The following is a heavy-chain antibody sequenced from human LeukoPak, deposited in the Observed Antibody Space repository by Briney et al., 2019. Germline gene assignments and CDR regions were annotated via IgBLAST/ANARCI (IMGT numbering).Heavy chain of an antibody. CDR3: AKVSSGSYPWYFDY. D-gene: IGHD3-10*01. V-gene: IGHV3-30*02. Sequence: GXSLRLSCAASGFTFSSYGMHWVRQAPGKGLEWVAFIRYDGSNKYYADSVKGRFTISRENSKKKLYLKMNSLRAEDTAVYYCAKVSSGSYPWYFDYWGQGTLVTVSS. CDR2: IRYDGSNK. J-gene: IGHJ4*02. CDR1: GFTFSSYG.